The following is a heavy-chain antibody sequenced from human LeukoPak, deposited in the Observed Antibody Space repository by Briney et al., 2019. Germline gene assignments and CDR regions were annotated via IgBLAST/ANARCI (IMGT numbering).Heavy chain of an antibody. V-gene: IGHV3-21*01. CDR2: ISSSSSYI. J-gene: IGHJ5*02. CDR1: GFTFSSYS. D-gene: IGHD3-9*01. Sequence: GGSLRLSCAASGFTFSSYSMNWVRQAPGKGLEWVSSISSSSSYIYYADSVKGRFTISRDNAKNSLYLQMNSLRAEDTAVYYCARPYYDILTGYYTLPPVPEAWGQGTLVTVSS. CDR3: ARPYYDILTGYYTLPPVPEA.